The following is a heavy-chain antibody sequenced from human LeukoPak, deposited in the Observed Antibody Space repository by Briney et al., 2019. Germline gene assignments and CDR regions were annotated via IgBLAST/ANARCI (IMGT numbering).Heavy chain of an antibody. CDR3: ARDDPVLRYFDWLLPFDY. CDR1: GGTFSNYA. J-gene: IGHJ4*02. D-gene: IGHD3-9*01. V-gene: IGHV1-18*01. Sequence: ASVKVSCKASGGTFSNYAISWVRQAPGQGLEWMGWISAYNGNTNYAQKLQGRVTMTTDTSTSTAYMELRSLRSDDTAVYYCARDDPVLRYFDWLLPFDYWGQGTLVTVSS. CDR2: ISAYNGNT.